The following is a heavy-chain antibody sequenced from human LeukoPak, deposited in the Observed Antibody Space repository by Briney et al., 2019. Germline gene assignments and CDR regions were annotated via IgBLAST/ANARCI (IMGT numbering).Heavy chain of an antibody. J-gene: IGHJ3*02. CDR3: ASSGSYGGDDAFDI. CDR2: ISSSGSTI. Sequence: GGSLRLSCAASGFTFSDYYMSWIRQAPGKGLEWVSYISSSGSTIYYADSVKGRFTISRDNAKNSLYLQMNSLRAEDTAVYYCASSGSYGGDDAFDIWGQGTTVTVSS. D-gene: IGHD1-26*01. V-gene: IGHV3-11*04. CDR1: GFTFSDYY.